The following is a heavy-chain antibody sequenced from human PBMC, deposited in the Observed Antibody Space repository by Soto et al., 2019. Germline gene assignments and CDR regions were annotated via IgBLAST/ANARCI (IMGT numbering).Heavy chain of an antibody. V-gene: IGHV3-13*01. Sequence: VSLALSGAARGISLKNQDMHGVRPVAGKGLEWVAAIGTIGDTYYPASVKGRFIISKEEAKNSLDLQMNSLGVGDTAVYYCAREGITTSGCDALDIWGQGTMVTFPS. CDR3: AREGITTSGCDALDI. CDR1: GISLKNQD. D-gene: IGHD1-1*01. J-gene: IGHJ3*02. CDR2: IGTIGDT.